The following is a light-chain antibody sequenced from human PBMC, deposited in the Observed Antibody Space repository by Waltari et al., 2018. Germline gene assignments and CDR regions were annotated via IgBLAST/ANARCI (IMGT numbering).Light chain of an antibody. J-gene: IGKJ3*01. CDR3: QHRDNWLFT. CDR2: NSS. Sequence: EIVLTQAPATLSFSPGDRATLSCRASQRIQTFLPWYQQKPGQAPRLLIYNSSLRASGVPVRFSGSGSGTDFTLTISHLEPEDFAFYFCQHRDNWLFTFGPGTKVEIK. V-gene: IGKV3-11*01. CDR1: QRIQTF.